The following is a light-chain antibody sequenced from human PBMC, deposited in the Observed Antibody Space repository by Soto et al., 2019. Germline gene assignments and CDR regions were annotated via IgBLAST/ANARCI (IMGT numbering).Light chain of an antibody. Sequence: EMVLTQSPVTLSLSPGGRATLSCRASQSVSSYLAWYQQKPGQAPRLLIYDASNRATGIPARFSGGGSGTDFTLTIDNLEPEDFAIYYCQQRSNWPPSTFGQGTRLEIK. CDR2: DAS. CDR3: QQRSNWPPST. V-gene: IGKV3-11*01. CDR1: QSVSSY. J-gene: IGKJ5*01.